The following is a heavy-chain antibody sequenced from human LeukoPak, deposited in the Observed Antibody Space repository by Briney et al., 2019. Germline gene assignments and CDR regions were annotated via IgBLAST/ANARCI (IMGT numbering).Heavy chain of an antibody. V-gene: IGHV1-24*01. Sequence: ASVKVSCKASGGTFSSYAISWVRQAPGQGLEWMGGFDPEDGETIYAQKFQGRVTMTEDTSTDTAYMELSSLRSEDTAVYYCATALKWELRYFDYWGQGTLVTVSS. CDR3: ATALKWELRYFDY. D-gene: IGHD1-26*01. CDR2: FDPEDGET. J-gene: IGHJ4*02. CDR1: GGTFSSYA.